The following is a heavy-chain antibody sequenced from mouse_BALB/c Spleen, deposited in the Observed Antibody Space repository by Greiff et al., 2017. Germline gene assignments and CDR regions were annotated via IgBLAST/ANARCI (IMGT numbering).Heavy chain of an antibody. V-gene: IGHV2-9*02. J-gene: IGHJ3*01. D-gene: IGHD2-4*01. CDR2: IWAGGST. CDR1: GFSLTSYG. CDR3: AREMDSTMITRGGLAY. Sequence: VKLMESGPGLVAPSQSLSITCTVSGFSLTSYGVHWVRQPPGKGLEWLGVIWAGGSTNYNSALMSRLSISKDNSKSQVFLKMNSLQTDDTAMYYCAREMDSTMITRGGLAYWGQGTLVTVSA.